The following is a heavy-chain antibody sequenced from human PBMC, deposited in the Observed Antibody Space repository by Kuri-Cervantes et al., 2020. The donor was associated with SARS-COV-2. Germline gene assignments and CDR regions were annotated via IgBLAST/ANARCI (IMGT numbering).Heavy chain of an antibody. CDR1: GYTFTSYY. CDR2: INPSGGST. D-gene: IGHD3-3*01. CDR3: ARDRKVRILGSGYPYYYYYGMDV. J-gene: IGHJ6*02. Sequence: ASVKVSCKASGYTFTSYYMHWVRQAPGQGLEWMGIINPSGGSTSYAQKFQGRVTMTRDTSTSTVYMELSSLRSEDTAVYYCARDRKVRILGSGYPYYYYYGMDVWGQGTTVTVSS. V-gene: IGHV1-46*01.